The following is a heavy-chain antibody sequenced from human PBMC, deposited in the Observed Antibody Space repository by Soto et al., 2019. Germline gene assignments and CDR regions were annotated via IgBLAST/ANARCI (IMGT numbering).Heavy chain of an antibody. CDR3: ARHSKGTYSGSCLAPLXY. D-gene: IGHD1-26*01. J-gene: IGHJ4*02. CDR2: INHSGST. Sequence: SETLSLTCAVYGGSFSGYYWSWIRQPPGKGLEWIGEINHSGSTNYNPSLKSRVTISVDTSKNQFSLKLSSVTAADTAVYYCARHSKGTYSGSCLAPLXYWGQGTLVTVSS. CDR1: GGSFSGYY. V-gene: IGHV4-34*01.